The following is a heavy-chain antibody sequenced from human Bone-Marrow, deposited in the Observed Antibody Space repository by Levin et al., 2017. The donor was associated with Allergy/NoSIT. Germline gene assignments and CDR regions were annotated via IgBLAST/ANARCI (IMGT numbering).Heavy chain of an antibody. CDR1: GFTFRSYA. CDR2: IDTTSGYI. D-gene: IGHD3-10*01. Sequence: GESLKISCVTSGFTFRSYAMNWVRQAPGKGLEWVSSIDTTSGYIYYADSVKGRFTMSRDNAKNSLYLEMNSLTSEDTALYFCARDMGFGELDYFDHWGQGTLVTVSS. CDR3: ARDMGFGELDYFDH. V-gene: IGHV3-21*01. J-gene: IGHJ4*02.